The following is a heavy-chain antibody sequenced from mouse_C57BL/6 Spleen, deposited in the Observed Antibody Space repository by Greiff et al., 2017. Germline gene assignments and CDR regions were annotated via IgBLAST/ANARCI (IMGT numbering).Heavy chain of an antibody. D-gene: IGHD2-3*01. J-gene: IGHJ1*03. Sequence: EVKLVESGGGLVKPGGSLKLSCAASGFTFSSYAMSWVRQTPEKRLEWVATISDGGSYTYYPDNVKGRFTISRDNAKNNLYLQMSQLKSEDTAMYYCAREGGYSRYFDVWGTGTTVTVSS. V-gene: IGHV5-4*01. CDR1: GFTFSSYA. CDR2: ISDGGSYT. CDR3: AREGGYSRYFDV.